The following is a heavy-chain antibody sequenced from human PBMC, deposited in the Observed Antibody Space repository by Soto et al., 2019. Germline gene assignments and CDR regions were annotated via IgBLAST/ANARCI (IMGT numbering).Heavy chain of an antibody. CDR1: GYTLTELS. CDR2: FDPEDGEI. CDR3: ATHKHYVWGSYRQYDY. V-gene: IGHV1-24*01. Sequence: QVQLVQSGAEVKKPGASVKVSCKVSGYTLTELSMHSVRQAPGKGLEWMGGFDPEDGEIIYAQKFQGRVTMTEDTSTDTAYMELSSLRSEDTAVYYCATHKHYVWGSYRQYDYWGQGTLVTVSS. D-gene: IGHD3-16*02. J-gene: IGHJ4*02.